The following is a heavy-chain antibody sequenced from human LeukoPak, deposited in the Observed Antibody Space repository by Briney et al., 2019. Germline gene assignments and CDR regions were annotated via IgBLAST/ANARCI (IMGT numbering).Heavy chain of an antibody. Sequence: ASVKVSCKASGSTFTGYYMRWVRQAPGQGLEWMGWINPNSGGTDYAQKFQGRVTMTRDTSLSTAYMELSRLRSDDTAVYYCTRATSVVVPAADHYYYGMDVWGQGTTLTVFS. CDR1: GSTFTGYY. D-gene: IGHD2-2*01. CDR3: TRATSVVVPAADHYYYGMDV. V-gene: IGHV1-2*02. CDR2: INPNSGGT. J-gene: IGHJ6*02.